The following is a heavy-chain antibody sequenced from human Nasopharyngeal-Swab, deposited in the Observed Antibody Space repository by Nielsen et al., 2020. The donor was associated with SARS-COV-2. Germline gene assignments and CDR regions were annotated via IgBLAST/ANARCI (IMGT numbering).Heavy chain of an antibody. CDR1: GFTFSDYG. V-gene: IGHV3-30*18. CDR3: AKDLGSGWYGGDH. D-gene: IGHD6-19*01. CDR2: ISFDGRNK. Sequence: SLKISCAASGFTFSDYGMPWVRQAPGEGLEWVALISFDGRNKFYSDSVKGLFTISRDNSRDTLYLQMNSLRTEDTAVYHCAKDLGSGWYGGDHWGQGILVSVSS. J-gene: IGHJ4*02.